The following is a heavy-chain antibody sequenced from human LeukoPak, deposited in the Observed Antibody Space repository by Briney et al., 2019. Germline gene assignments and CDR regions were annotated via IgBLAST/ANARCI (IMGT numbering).Heavy chain of an antibody. CDR2: IYSGGST. V-gene: IGHV3-53*01. J-gene: IGHJ4*02. Sequence: PGGSLRLSCAASGFTVSSNYMSWVRQAPGKGLEWVSVIYSGGSTYYADSVKGRFTISRDNSKNTLYLQMNSLRAEDTAVYYCAKASRGSYRFDYWGQGTLVTVSS. D-gene: IGHD1-26*01. CDR1: GFTVSSNY. CDR3: AKASRGSYRFDY.